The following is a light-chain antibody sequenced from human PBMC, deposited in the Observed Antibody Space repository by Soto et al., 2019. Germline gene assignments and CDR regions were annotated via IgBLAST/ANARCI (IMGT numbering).Light chain of an antibody. Sequence: DIQMTQSPSSVSASVGDRVTITCRASRNIKTSLAWYQQRPGKGPELLIYDASTLQSGVPSRISGSGSGTEFTLTISRLQPEDFATFYCQQISSFPPTFGGGTKVAL. CDR1: RNIKTS. J-gene: IGKJ4*01. CDR3: QQISSFPPT. CDR2: DAS. V-gene: IGKV1-12*01.